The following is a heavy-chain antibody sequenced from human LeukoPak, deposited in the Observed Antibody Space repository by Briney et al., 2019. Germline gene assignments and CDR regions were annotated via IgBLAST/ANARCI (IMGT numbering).Heavy chain of an antibody. J-gene: IGHJ4*02. V-gene: IGHV3-21*01. Sequence: GGSLRLSCAASGFTFSSYSMNWVRQAPGKGLEWVSSISSSSSYIYYADSVKGRFTISRDNAKNSLYLQMNSLRAEDTAVYYCARDLEGQWLVEGGYFDYWGQGTLVTVSS. D-gene: IGHD6-19*01. CDR2: ISSSSSYI. CDR3: ARDLEGQWLVEGGYFDY. CDR1: GFTFSSYS.